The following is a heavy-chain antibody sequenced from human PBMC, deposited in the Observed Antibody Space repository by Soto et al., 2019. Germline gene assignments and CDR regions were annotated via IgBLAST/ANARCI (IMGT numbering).Heavy chain of an antibody. V-gene: IGHV3-30*18. Sequence: GSLRLSCAASGFTFSSYGMHWVRQAPGKGLEWVAVISYDGSNNYYADSVKGRFTISRDNSKNTLYLQMNSLRAEDTAVYYCAKDLVGATGYWGQGTLVTVSS. CDR2: ISYDGSNN. CDR1: GFTFSSYG. D-gene: IGHD1-26*01. CDR3: AKDLVGATGY. J-gene: IGHJ4*02.